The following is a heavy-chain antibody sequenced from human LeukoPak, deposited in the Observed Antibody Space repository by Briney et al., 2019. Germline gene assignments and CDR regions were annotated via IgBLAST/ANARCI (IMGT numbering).Heavy chain of an antibody. D-gene: IGHD6-13*01. V-gene: IGHV4-59*08. CDR2: IYYSGST. CDR1: GGSISSYF. Sequence: SETLSLTCTVSGGSISSYFWSWIRQPPGMGLEWIGYIYYSGSTNYNPSLKSRVTISVDTSKNQFSLKLNTVTAADTAVYYCARLTPSDSSSWYWYFGLWGRGTLVTVSS. J-gene: IGHJ2*01. CDR3: ARLTPSDSSSWYWYFGL.